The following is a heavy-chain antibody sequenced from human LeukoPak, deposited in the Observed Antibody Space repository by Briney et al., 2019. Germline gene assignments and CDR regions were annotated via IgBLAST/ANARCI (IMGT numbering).Heavy chain of an antibody. CDR3: ARDDGWELLGGAFDI. Sequence: SGTLSLTCAVSGGSISSSNWWSWVRQPPGKGLEWIGEIYHSGSTNYNPSLKSRVTVSVDKSKNQFSLKLSSVTAADTAVYYCARDDGWELLGGAFDIWGQGTMVTVSS. D-gene: IGHD1-26*01. CDR2: IYHSGST. V-gene: IGHV4-4*02. CDR1: GGSISSSNW. J-gene: IGHJ3*02.